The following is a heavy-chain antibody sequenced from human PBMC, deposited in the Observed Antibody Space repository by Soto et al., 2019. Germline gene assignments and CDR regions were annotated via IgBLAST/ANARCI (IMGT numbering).Heavy chain of an antibody. V-gene: IGHV1-18*01. CDR1: GYTFTSYG. Sequence: QVQLVQSGAEVKKPGASVKVSCKASGYTFTSYGISWVRQAPGQGLEWMGWISAYNGNTNYAQKLQGRVTMTTDTSTSTAYRELRSRRSDDTAVYYCARSVLGSSGWYGGGFDPWGQGTLVTVSS. D-gene: IGHD6-19*01. J-gene: IGHJ5*02. CDR2: ISAYNGNT. CDR3: ARSVLGSSGWYGGGFDP.